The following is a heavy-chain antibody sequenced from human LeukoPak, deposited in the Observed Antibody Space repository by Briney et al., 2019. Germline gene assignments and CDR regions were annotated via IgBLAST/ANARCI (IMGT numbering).Heavy chain of an antibody. V-gene: IGHV1-2*02. CDR2: INPNSGGT. CDR3: ARDQYTSGGAESPFDY. CDR1: GYTFTGYY. Sequence: ASVKVSCKASGYTFTGYYMHWVRQAPGQGLEWMGWINPNSGGTKYAQKFQGRVTMTRDTSISTAYMELSRLRSDDTAVYYCARDQYTSGGAESPFDYWGQGTLVTVSS. J-gene: IGHJ4*02. D-gene: IGHD6-19*01.